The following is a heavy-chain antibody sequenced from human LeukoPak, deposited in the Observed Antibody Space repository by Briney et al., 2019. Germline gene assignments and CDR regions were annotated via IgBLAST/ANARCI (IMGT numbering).Heavy chain of an antibody. CDR3: ARGGGRGSGGVFDP. Sequence: SETLSLTCTVSGGSISSYYWSWIRQPPGKGLEWIGYIYTSGSTNYNPSLKSRVTISVDTSKNQFSLKLTSMTAADTAVYYCARGGGRGSGGVFDPWGQGTLVTVSS. D-gene: IGHD2-8*02. J-gene: IGHJ5*02. CDR1: GGSISSYY. V-gene: IGHV4-4*09. CDR2: IYTSGST.